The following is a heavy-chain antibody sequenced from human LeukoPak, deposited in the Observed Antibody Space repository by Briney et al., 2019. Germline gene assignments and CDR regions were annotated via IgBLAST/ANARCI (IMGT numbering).Heavy chain of an antibody. CDR1: GFTFSSYS. D-gene: IGHD6-13*01. V-gene: IGHV3-21*01. J-gene: IGHJ4*02. CDR3: AREGSSWPMDFDY. CDR2: ISSSSSYI. Sequence: GGSLRLSCAASGFTFSSYSMNWVRQAPGKGLEWVPSISSSSSYIYYADSMKGRFTISRDNAKNSLYLQMNSLRAEDTAVCYCAREGSSWPMDFDYWGQGTLVTVSS.